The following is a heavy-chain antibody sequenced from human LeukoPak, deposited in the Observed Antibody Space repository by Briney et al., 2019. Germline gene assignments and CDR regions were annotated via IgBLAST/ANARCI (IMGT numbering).Heavy chain of an antibody. CDR2: ISNSGASV. CDR3: AKDRNVENPAYFDY. Sequence: PGGSLRLSCAASGFTFSSYAVSWVRQAPGKGLEWVSAISNSGASVYYADSVKGRFTISRDNSKNTLYLQMNSLRAEDTAVYYCAKDRNVENPAYFDYWGQGTLVTVSS. D-gene: IGHD4-11*01. V-gene: IGHV3-23*01. J-gene: IGHJ4*02. CDR1: GFTFSSYA.